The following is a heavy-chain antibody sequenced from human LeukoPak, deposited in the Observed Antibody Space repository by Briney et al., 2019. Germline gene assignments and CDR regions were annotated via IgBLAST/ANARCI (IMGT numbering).Heavy chain of an antibody. J-gene: IGHJ4*02. Sequence: SETLSLTCVVYGVSFSNYYWSWIRQTPGKGLEWIGEIYHSGSTDYNPSLKSRVTISVDTSKNQFSLKLSSVTAADTAVYYCASGWYNSHQFYWGQGTLVTVSS. CDR2: IYHSGST. CDR1: GVSFSNYY. V-gene: IGHV4-34*01. CDR3: ASGWYNSHQFY. D-gene: IGHD1-1*01.